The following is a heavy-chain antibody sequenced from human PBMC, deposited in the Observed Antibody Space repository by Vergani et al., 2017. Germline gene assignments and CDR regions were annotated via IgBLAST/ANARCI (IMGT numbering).Heavy chain of an antibody. CDR3: ARTAAAGWYFDR. J-gene: IGHJ2*01. Sequence: QVQLQESGPGLVKPSQTLSLTCTVSGGSINSHNYYWSWIRRPAGKGLEWIGRIHTSGSTNYNPSLKSRVTISVDTSKNQFSLELSSVTAADTAVYYCARTAAAGWYFDRWSRGTLVTVSS. CDR2: IHTSGST. CDR1: GGSINSHNYY. V-gene: IGHV4-61*02. D-gene: IGHD6-13*01.